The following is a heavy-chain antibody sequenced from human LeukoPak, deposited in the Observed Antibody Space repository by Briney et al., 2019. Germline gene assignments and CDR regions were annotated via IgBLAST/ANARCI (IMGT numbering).Heavy chain of an antibody. CDR2: ISSSRGTI. CDR3: ARDVRWLRFVFDY. J-gene: IGHJ4*02. CDR1: RFTFSSYS. Sequence: AGRSLRLSCAASRFTFSSYSINWVRQAPGKGLEWVSYISSSRGTIYYADSVKGRFTISRDNAKNSLYLQMNSLRDEDTAVYYCARDVRWLRFVFDYWGQGTLVTVSS. D-gene: IGHD5-12*01. V-gene: IGHV3-48*02.